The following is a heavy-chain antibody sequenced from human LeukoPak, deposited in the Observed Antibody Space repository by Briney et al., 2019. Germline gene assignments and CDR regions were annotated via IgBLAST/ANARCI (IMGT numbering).Heavy chain of an antibody. V-gene: IGHV3-13*01. CDR3: ARVVSSGHGMDV. CDR2: IGTAGDT. J-gene: IGHJ6*02. CDR1: GFTFSSYD. Sequence: GGSLRLSCAASGFTFSSYDMHWVRQATGKGLEWVSAIGTAGDTYYPGSVKGRFTISRENAKNSLYLQMNSLRAGDTAVYYCARVVSSGHGMDVWGQGTTVTVSS. D-gene: IGHD6-19*01.